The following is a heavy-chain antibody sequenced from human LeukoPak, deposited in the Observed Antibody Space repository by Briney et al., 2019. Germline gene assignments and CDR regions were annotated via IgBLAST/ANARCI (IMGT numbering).Heavy chain of an antibody. V-gene: IGHV4-39*07. J-gene: IGHJ3*02. CDR2: IYHGGST. Sequence: NPSETLSLTCTVSGGSISSGSYYWGWIRQPPGKGLEWIGTIYHGGSTDYNPSLKSRVIISVDTSKNQFSLKLTSVTAADTAVYYCARGFRGRFSVWDAFQIWGQGTMVTVSS. D-gene: IGHD3-10*01. CDR1: GGSISSGSYY. CDR3: ARGFRGRFSVWDAFQI.